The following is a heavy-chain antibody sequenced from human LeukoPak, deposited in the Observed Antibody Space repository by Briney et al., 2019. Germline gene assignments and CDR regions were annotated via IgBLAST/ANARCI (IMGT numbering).Heavy chain of an antibody. J-gene: IGHJ4*02. CDR1: GYSFTAYY. CDR2: ISAYNGNT. CDR3: ASTPPPSNYYDSSGYYWVDY. D-gene: IGHD3-22*01. V-gene: IGHV1-18*04. Sequence: GASVNVSCKASGYSFTAYYIHWVREAPGQGLEWLGWISAYNGNTNYAQKLQGRVTMTTDTSTSTAYMELRSLRSDDTAVYYCASTPPPSNYYDSSGYYWVDYWGQGTLVTVSS.